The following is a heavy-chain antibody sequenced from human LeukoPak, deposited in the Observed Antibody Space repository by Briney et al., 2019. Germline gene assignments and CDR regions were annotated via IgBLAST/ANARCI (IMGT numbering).Heavy chain of an antibody. J-gene: IGHJ6*04. D-gene: IGHD5-12*01. CDR1: GGSFSGYY. Sequence: PSETLSLTCAVCGGSFSGYYWSWIRQPPGKGLEWIGEINHSGSTNYNPSLKSRVTISVDTSKNQFSLKLSSVTAADTAVYYCARGEDAVATIFYYYYYGMDVWGKGTTVTVSS. V-gene: IGHV4-34*01. CDR3: ARGEDAVATIFYYYYYGMDV. CDR2: INHSGST.